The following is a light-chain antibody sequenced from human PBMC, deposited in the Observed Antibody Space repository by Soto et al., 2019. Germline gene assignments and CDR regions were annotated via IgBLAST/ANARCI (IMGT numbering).Light chain of an antibody. CDR3: QQYGSSPWT. CDR1: QSVSSSY. V-gene: IGKV3-20*01. CDR2: GAS. Sequence: EVAMTQSPGTLSVSPGERATLYCRASQSVSSSYLAWYQQKPGQAPRLLIYGASSRATGIPDRFSGSGSGTDFTLTISRLEPEDFAVYYCQQYGSSPWTFGQGTKVDIK. J-gene: IGKJ1*01.